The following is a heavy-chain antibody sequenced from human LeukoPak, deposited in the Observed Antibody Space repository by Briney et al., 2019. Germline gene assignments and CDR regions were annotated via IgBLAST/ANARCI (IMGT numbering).Heavy chain of an antibody. D-gene: IGHD3-9*01. CDR2: IKRKTDGGTT. Sequence: PGGSLRLSCAASGFTFSNAWMSWVRQAPGRGREWVGRIKRKTDGGTTDYAAPVKGRFTISRDDSKNTLYLQMNSLKTEDTAVYYCTTVLRYAPFDYWGQGTLVTVSS. J-gene: IGHJ4*02. CDR1: GFTFSNAW. V-gene: IGHV3-15*01. CDR3: TTVLRYAPFDY.